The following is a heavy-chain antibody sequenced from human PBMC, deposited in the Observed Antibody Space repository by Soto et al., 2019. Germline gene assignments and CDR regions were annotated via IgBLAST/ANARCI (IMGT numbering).Heavy chain of an antibody. CDR2: ISYDGSNK. V-gene: IGHV3-30-3*01. CDR1: GFTFSSYA. CDR3: ARLFYPGLSNYYDSSGPSEYPYYYYGMDV. D-gene: IGHD3-22*01. J-gene: IGHJ6*02. Sequence: PGGSLRLSCAASGFTFSSYAMHWVRQAPGKGLEWVAVISYDGSNKYYADSVKGPFTISRDNSKNTLYLQMNSLRAEDTAVYYCARLFYPGLSNYYDSSGPSEYPYYYYGMDVWGQGTTVTVSS.